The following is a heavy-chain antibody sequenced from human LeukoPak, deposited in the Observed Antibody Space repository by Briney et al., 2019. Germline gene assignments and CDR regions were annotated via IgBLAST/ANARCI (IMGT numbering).Heavy chain of an antibody. Sequence: MPSETLSLTCSVSGASISSHYWSWIRQPPGKGLEWIGYIHYSGSTNCNPSLKSRVTISLDTSKNQFSLKLTSVTAADTAVYYCTRAGTGFTTPGAYWGQGTLVTVSS. V-gene: IGHV4-59*11. CDR2: IHYSGST. CDR3: TRAGTGFTTPGAY. D-gene: IGHD1-14*01. J-gene: IGHJ4*02. CDR1: GASISSHY.